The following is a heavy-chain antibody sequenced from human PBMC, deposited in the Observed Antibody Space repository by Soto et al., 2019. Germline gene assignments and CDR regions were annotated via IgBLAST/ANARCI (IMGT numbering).Heavy chain of an antibody. CDR1: GFTFRNYW. J-gene: IGHJ4*02. V-gene: IGHV3-7*01. Sequence: EVQLVESGGGLVQPGVSLRLPCAASGFTFRNYWMGWVRQAPGKGLEWVANIKEDGRDKYYLDSVKGRFTISRDNAKNLLFLQMSSLRAEDTAVYYCARHGYYYFHSWGQGTLVTVSS. CDR2: IKEDGRDK. D-gene: IGHD4-17*01. CDR3: ARHGYYYFHS.